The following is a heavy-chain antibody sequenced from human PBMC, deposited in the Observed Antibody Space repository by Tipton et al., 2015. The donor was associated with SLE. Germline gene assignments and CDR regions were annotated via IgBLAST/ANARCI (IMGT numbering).Heavy chain of an antibody. V-gene: IGHV4-31*03. CDR3: AAYSGYDSGWFDP. CDR2: IDYTRTP. CDR1: GDSISSSDYY. D-gene: IGHD5-12*01. Sequence: TLSLTCNVSGDSISSSDYYWSWIRQHPGKGLEWIGYIDYTRTPYYNPSVPSRATISVDTSKNQVSLKLTSVTAADTAVYYCAAYSGYDSGWFDPWGQGTLVTVSS. J-gene: IGHJ5*02.